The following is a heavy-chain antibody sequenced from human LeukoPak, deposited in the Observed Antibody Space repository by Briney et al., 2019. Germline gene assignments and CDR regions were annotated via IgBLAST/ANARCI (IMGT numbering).Heavy chain of an antibody. CDR3: ASRSTMGRAFDI. Sequence: GGSLRLSCAASGFTFSSYDMNWVRQAPGKGLEWVSYISSGSSTMYYADSVKGRFTISRDYAKNSLYLQMNSLRPEDTVVYYCASRSTMGRAFDIWGQGTMVTVSS. D-gene: IGHD1-14*01. J-gene: IGHJ3*02. CDR2: ISSGSSTM. V-gene: IGHV3-48*01. CDR1: GFTFSSYD.